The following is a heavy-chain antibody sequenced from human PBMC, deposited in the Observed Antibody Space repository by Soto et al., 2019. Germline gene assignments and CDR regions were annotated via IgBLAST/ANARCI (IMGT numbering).Heavy chain of an antibody. J-gene: IGHJ4*02. CDR2: INAGNGDT. V-gene: IGHV1-3*01. CDR1: GYTFTSYP. Sequence: ASVKVSCKASGYTFTSYPMHWVRQAPGQRLEWMGWINAGNGDTKYSQKFQGRVTITRDTSASTAYMELSSLRSEDTAVYFCARDWTHYDSSGPGDYWGQGTLVTVSS. CDR3: ARDWTHYDSSGPGDY. D-gene: IGHD3-22*01.